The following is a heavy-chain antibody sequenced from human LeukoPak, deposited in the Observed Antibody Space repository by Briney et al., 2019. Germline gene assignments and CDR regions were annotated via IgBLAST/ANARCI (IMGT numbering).Heavy chain of an antibody. Sequence: GGSLRLSCAASGFTFSSYAMSWVRQAPGKGLEWVSAISGSGGSTYYADSVKGRFTISRDNSKNTLYPQINSLRAEDTAVYYCAKGDDYYGSGSNDYWGQGTLVTVSS. V-gene: IGHV3-23*01. J-gene: IGHJ4*02. CDR2: ISGSGGST. CDR1: GFTFSSYA. CDR3: AKGDDYYGSGSNDY. D-gene: IGHD3-10*01.